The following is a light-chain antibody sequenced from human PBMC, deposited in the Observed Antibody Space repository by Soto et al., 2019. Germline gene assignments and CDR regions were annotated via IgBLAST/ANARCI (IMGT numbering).Light chain of an antibody. CDR1: QSVSSK. CDR3: QQYNYWPPIT. J-gene: IGKJ5*01. CDR2: DAS. Sequence: EIVMTQSPATLSVSPGERATRAFRSSQSVSSKLAWYQQRPGQAPRLLIYDASTRATGVPARFSGSGSGTEFTLTISGLQSEDFAVYYCQQYNYWPPITFGQGTRLEI. V-gene: IGKV3-15*01.